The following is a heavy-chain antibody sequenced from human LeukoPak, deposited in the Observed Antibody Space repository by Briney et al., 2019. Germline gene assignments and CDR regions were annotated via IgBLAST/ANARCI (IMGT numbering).Heavy chain of an antibody. CDR3: TRDLMDYDVSTGLHHYYMDV. D-gene: IGHD3-9*01. CDR2: INGDGRNI. J-gene: IGHJ6*02. Sequence: GGSLRLSCVASGFTFSSYWMHWVRQDPRKGLVWVSRINGDGRNINYADSVRGRFTISRDNAKNTLYLQMNTLRVEDTAAYYCTRDLMDYDVSTGLHHYYMDVWGQGTTVTVSS. V-gene: IGHV3-74*01. CDR1: GFTFSSYW.